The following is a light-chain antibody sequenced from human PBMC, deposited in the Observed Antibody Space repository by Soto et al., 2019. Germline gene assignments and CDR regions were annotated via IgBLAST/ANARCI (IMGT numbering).Light chain of an antibody. CDR3: QQYYSTPWT. J-gene: IGKJ1*01. Sequence: DIVMTQSPDSLAVSPGERATINCKSSQSVLYSSSNKNHLAWYQQKPGQPPKLLIYWASTRESGVPDRFSGSGSGTDVTLTISSLQAEDVAVYYCQQYYSTPWTFGQGTKVEIE. V-gene: IGKV4-1*01. CDR2: WAS. CDR1: QSVLYSSSNKNH.